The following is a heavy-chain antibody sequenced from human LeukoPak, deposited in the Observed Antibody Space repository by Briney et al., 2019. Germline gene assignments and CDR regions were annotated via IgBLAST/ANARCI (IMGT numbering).Heavy chain of an antibody. D-gene: IGHD3-3*01. CDR2: INHSGST. V-gene: IGHV4-34*01. J-gene: IGHJ6*03. Sequence: SETLSLTCAVYGGSFSGYYWSWIRQPPGKGLEWIGEINHSGSTNYNPSLKSRVTISVDTSKNQFSLKLSSVTAADTAVYYCARVWEFLAWLWDVVCYYYMDVWGKGTTVTVSS. CDR1: GGSFSGYY. CDR3: ARVWEFLAWLWDVVCYYYMDV.